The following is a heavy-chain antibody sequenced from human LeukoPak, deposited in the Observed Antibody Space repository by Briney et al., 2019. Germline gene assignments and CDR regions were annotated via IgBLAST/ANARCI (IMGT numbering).Heavy chain of an antibody. D-gene: IGHD3-9*01. V-gene: IGHV3-23*01. CDR3: ASPLRYFDWDAFDI. CDR2: ISASGGTT. Sequence: LPGRSLRLSCAASRFTFSDYAMTWVRQAPGKGLDWVSTISASGGTTSYADSVKGRFTISRDTSKNTLYLQMNSLRAEDTAVYYCASPLRYFDWDAFDIWGQGTMVTVSS. J-gene: IGHJ3*02. CDR1: RFTFSDYA.